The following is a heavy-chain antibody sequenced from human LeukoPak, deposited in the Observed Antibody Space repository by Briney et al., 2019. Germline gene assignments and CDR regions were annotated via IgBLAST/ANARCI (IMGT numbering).Heavy chain of an antibody. CDR3: AREAGYTNTWYLS. Sequence: PSQTLSLTCSVSGGSISGGSYYWRWIRQAAGKGLEWIGRVYTSGSTDYSPSLESRVTISVDTSKNQFSLRLTSVSAADTAVYYCAREAGYTNTWYLSWGQGTLVTVSS. D-gene: IGHD6-13*01. CDR1: GGSISGGSYY. CDR2: VYTSGST. V-gene: IGHV4-61*02. J-gene: IGHJ4*02.